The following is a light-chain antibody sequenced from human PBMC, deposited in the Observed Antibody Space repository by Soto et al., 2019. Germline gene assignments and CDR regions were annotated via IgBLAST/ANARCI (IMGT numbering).Light chain of an antibody. CDR2: DAS. CDR3: QQFNSYPQA. V-gene: IGKV1-13*02. Sequence: AIQLTQSPSSLSASVGDRVTITCRASQGISSALAWYQQKPGKAPKLLIYDASSLKSGIPSRFSGSGSGTDFTLTISSLQPEDFATYYGQQFNSYPQAFGGGTKVEIK. J-gene: IGKJ4*01. CDR1: QGISSA.